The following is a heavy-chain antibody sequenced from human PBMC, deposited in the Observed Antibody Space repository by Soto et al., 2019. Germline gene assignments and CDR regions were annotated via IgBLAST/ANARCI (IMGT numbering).Heavy chain of an antibody. D-gene: IGHD2-15*01. CDR2: IYYSGST. CDR3: AREPGYCSGGSCYSRPLYYYYGMDV. V-gene: IGHV4-59*01. J-gene: IGHJ6*02. CDR1: GGSISSYY. Sequence: SETLSLTCTVSGGSISSYYWSWIRQPPGKGLEWIGYIYYSGSTNYNPSLKSRVTISVDTSKNQFSLKLSSVTAADTAVYYCAREPGYCSGGSCYSRPLYYYYGMDVWGQGTTVTSP.